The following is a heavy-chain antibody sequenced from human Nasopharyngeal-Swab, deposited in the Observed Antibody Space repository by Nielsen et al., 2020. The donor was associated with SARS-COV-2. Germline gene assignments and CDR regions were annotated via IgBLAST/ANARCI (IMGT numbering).Heavy chain of an antibody. CDR3: ARTLGGYYYFDY. CDR1: GFTFSSYE. V-gene: IGHV3-48*03. D-gene: IGHD3-22*01. J-gene: IGHJ4*02. CDR2: ISSSGGTI. Sequence: GESLKISCAASGFTFSSYEMNWVRQAPGKGLEWVSYISSSGGTIYYADSVKGRFTISRDNSKNTLYLQMNSLRAEDTAVYYCARTLGGYYYFDYWGQGTLVTVSS.